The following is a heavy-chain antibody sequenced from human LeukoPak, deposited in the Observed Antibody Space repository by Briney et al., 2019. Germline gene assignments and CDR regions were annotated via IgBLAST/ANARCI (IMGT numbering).Heavy chain of an antibody. D-gene: IGHD6-6*01. CDR2: IIPIFGTA. J-gene: IGHJ6*03. Sequence: SVKVSCKASGGTFSSYAISWVRQAPGQGLEWMGGIIPIFGTANYAQKFQGRVTITTDESTSTAYMELSSLRSEDTAVYYCARSSIAARPSYYYYMDVWGKGTTVTVSS. V-gene: IGHV1-69*05. CDR1: GGTFSSYA. CDR3: ARSSIAARPSYYYYMDV.